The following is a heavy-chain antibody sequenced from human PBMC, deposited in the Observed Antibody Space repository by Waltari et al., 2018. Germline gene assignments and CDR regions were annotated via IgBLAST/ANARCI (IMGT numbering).Heavy chain of an antibody. CDR1: WSTFTSYG. CDR3: AVSWLRSPFDD. Sequence: VQLVQSGAKVAKPGASVEVSCKASWSTFTSYGISWVRQAPGQGLEGMGWISAYNGNTNYEQKLQGRVTMTTDTSTSTAYMELRSLSSDDTAVYYCAVSWLRSPFDDWGQGTLVTVSS. D-gene: IGHD5-12*01. CDR2: ISAYNGNT. V-gene: IGHV1-18*01. J-gene: IGHJ4*02.